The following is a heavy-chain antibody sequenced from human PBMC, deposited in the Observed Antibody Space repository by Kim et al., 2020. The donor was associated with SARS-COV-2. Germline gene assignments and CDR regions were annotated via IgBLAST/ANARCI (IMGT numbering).Heavy chain of an antibody. CDR2: IYPGDSDT. J-gene: IGHJ4*02. V-gene: IGHV5-51*01. Sequence: GESLKISCKGSGYSFTSYWIGWVRQMPGKGLEWMGIIYPGDSDTRYSPSFQGQVTISADKSISTAYLQWSSLKASDTAMYYCARSYYDFWSGYSPPYYFYYWGEGTLVTVSS. CDR3: ARSYYDFWSGYSPPYYFYY. D-gene: IGHD3-3*01. CDR1: GYSFTSYW.